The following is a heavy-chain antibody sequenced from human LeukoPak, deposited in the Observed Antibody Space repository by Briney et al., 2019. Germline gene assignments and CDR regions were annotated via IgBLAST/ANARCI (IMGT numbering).Heavy chain of an antibody. J-gene: IGHJ4*02. CDR2: MSYDGTHK. CDR1: GFTFSNYG. V-gene: IGHV3-30*18. Sequence: GVSLRLSCAASGFTFSNYGLHWVRQAPGKGLEWVAFMSYDGTHKYYSDSVRGRFTISRDNSKNTLLLQMNSLRSEDTAVYFCAKDFGYGDCFDYWGQGTLVTVSS. CDR3: AKDFGYGDCFDY. D-gene: IGHD4-17*01.